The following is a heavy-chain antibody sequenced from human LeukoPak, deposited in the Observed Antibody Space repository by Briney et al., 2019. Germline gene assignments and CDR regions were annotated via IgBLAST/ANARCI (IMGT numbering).Heavy chain of an antibody. J-gene: IGHJ4*02. Sequence: GGSLRLSCAASGFTFSSYAMHWVRQAPGKGLEYVSAISSNGGSTYYANSVKGRSTISRDNSKNTLYLQMGSLRAEDMAVYYCARAERYSGSCHQGHFDYWGQGTLVTVSS. CDR2: ISSNGGST. CDR3: ARAERYSGSCHQGHFDY. D-gene: IGHD1-26*01. V-gene: IGHV3-64*01. CDR1: GFTFSSYA.